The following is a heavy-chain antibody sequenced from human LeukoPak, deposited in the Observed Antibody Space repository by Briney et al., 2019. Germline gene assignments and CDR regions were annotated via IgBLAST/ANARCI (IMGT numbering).Heavy chain of an antibody. D-gene: IGHD3-22*01. CDR1: GGTFSSYG. V-gene: IGHV1-69*13. CDR3: ASGVYYDSSGYSFEY. J-gene: IGHJ4*02. Sequence: SVKVSCKASGGTFSSYGISWVRQAPGQGLEWMGGIIPIFGTANYAQKFQGRVTITADESTSTAYMELSSLRYEDTAVYYCASGVYYDSSGYSFEYWGQGTLVTASS. CDR2: IIPIFGTA.